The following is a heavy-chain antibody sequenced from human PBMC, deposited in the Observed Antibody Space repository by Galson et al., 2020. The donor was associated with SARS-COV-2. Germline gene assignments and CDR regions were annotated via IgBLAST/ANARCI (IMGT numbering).Heavy chain of an antibody. J-gene: IGHJ4*02. D-gene: IGHD1-26*01. Sequence: GRSLRISCAASGFTFDDYAINRTRQAPGKGLEWAAGIRWNSGSIGYEDSVKGRLTISSDNAKNSLYLQMNSLRAEDTALYYCAKDISIVGAHYDYWGQGTLVTVSS. CDR3: AKDISIVGAHYDY. CDR2: IRWNSGSI. CDR1: GFTFDDYA. V-gene: IGHV3-9*01.